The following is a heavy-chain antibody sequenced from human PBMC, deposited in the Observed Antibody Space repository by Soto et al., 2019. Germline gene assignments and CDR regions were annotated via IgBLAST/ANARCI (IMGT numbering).Heavy chain of an antibody. D-gene: IGHD6-6*01. J-gene: IGHJ6*02. CDR1: GYRFTTYW. CDR3: ARGGISSSYYYYALDV. CDR2: IYPGDSDT. Sequence: PVESLKISCEGSGYRFTTYWISCWLQTPVKGLEWMGIIYPGDSDTRYSPSFQGQVAISADKSISTAYLQWSSLRASDTAIYYCARGGISSSYYYYALDVWGQGTTVTVSS. V-gene: IGHV5-51*01.